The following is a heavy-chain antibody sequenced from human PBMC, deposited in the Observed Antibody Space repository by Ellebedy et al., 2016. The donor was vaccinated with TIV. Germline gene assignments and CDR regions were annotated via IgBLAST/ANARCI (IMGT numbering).Heavy chain of an antibody. CDR1: GLTVSRSY. D-gene: IGHD3-16*01. CDR2: IYAPGIT. Sequence: GGSLRLXCEASGLTVSRSYLSWVRQAPGKGLEWVSVIYAPGITYYAGSVKGRFTISRDNSKNTLYLEMNSLRAEDSAIYYCARVDTMGGNYYYYMDVWGKGTTVTVSS. CDR3: ARVDTMGGNYYYYMDV. J-gene: IGHJ6*03. V-gene: IGHV3-53*01.